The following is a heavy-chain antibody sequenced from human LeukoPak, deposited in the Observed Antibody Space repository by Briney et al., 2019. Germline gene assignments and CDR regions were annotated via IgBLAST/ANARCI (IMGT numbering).Heavy chain of an antibody. CDR3: ARALSWTTESYLYMDV. Sequence: GASETVSCKASGYTFTNYDINWVRQATGQGLEWMGWMNPISGNTGYAQKFQGRVTMTKNTSITTAYMDLSSLTSEDTAVYYCARALSWTTESYLYMDVWGKGTTVTDPS. CDR2: MNPISGNT. CDR1: GYTFTNYD. D-gene: IGHD3/OR15-3a*01. J-gene: IGHJ6*03. V-gene: IGHV1-8*01.